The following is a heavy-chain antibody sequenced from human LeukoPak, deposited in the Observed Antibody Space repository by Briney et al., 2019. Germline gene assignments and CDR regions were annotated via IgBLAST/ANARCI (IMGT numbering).Heavy chain of an antibody. CDR2: IYYSGST. CDR1: GGSISTYY. CDR3: AXXXXSGXDPPSYFDY. J-gene: IGHJ4*02. V-gene: IGHV4-59*08. Sequence: SGTLSLTCTVSGGSISTYYLSWIRQPPGKGLEWSGCIYYSGSTNYNPSLKSRVTISVDTSNNQFSLKLSPVTAAATAVYYCAXXXXSGXDPPSYFDYWGQGTLVTVSS. D-gene: IGHD5-12*01.